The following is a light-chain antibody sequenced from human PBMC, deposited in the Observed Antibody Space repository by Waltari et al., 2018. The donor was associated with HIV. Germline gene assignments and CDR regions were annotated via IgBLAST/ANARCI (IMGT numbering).Light chain of an antibody. CDR2: EDF. J-gene: IGLJ2*01. CDR3: QAGDSSAGL. CDR1: KLGDKY. V-gene: IGLV3-1*01. Sequence: SYELTQPPSVSVSPGQTASITCSGDKLGDKYACWYQQKPGQSPVPVIYEDFKRPSGFPERFSGSNSGNTATLTISGTQAMDEADYYCQAGDSSAGLFGGGTKLTVL.